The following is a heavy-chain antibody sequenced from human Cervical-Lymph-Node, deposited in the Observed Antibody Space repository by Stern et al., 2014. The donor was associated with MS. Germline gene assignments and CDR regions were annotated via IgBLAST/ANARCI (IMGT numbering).Heavy chain of an antibody. CDR3: AREGEMATMGSGFSD. J-gene: IGHJ4*02. V-gene: IGHV3-21*01. CDR1: GFTFSDYT. D-gene: IGHD5-24*01. Sequence: EVQLVASGGGLVKPGGSLRLSCVASGFTFSDYTMIWVRQAPGTGLEWVSYIRSGRRYIYSGDSVRGRFTISRDKAKKSLYLQMNSLRAEDTAVYYCAREGEMATMGSGFSDWGQGTLVTVSS. CDR2: IRSGRRYI.